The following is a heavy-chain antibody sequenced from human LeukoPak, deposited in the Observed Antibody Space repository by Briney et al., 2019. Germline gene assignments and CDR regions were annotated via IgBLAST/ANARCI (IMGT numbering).Heavy chain of an antibody. CDR1: GFTFSSYA. D-gene: IGHD6-19*01. CDR3: ARETVAGSNY. J-gene: IGHJ4*02. V-gene: IGHV3-23*01. Sequence: PGGSLRLSCAASGFTFSSYAMSWVRQAPGKGLEWVSAISGSGGSTYYADSVKGRFTISRDNSKNTLYLQMNNLRSEDTARYYCARETVAGSNYWGQGTPVTVSS. CDR2: ISGSGGST.